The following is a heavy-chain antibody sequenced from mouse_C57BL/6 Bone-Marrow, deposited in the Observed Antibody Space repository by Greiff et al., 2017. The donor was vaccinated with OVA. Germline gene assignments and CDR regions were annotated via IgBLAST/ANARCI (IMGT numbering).Heavy chain of an antibody. Sequence: VQLQQPGAELVKPGASVKMSCKASGYTFTSYWITWVKQRPGQGLEWIGDIYPGSGSTNYNEKFKSKATLTVDTSSSTAYMQLSSLTSEDSAVYYCARCRLLRSFTPYAMDYWGQGTSVTVSS. CDR1: GYTFTSYW. V-gene: IGHV1-55*01. CDR2: IYPGSGST. D-gene: IGHD1-1*01. CDR3: ARCRLLRSFTPYAMDY. J-gene: IGHJ4*01.